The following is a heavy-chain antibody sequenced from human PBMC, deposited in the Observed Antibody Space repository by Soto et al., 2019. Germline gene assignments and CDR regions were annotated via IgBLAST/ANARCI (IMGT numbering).Heavy chain of an antibody. Sequence: GGSLRLSCACSGFTFSSYAMSWVRQTPGKGLEWVSGIGGSGAYTSYADSVKGRFTISRDNSNNTLYLQMNSLRADDTAVYYCAKVLSAAGTFDYWGQGTLVTVSS. V-gene: IGHV3-23*01. CDR1: GFTFSSYA. J-gene: IGHJ4*02. CDR2: IGGSGAYT. CDR3: AKVLSAAGTFDY. D-gene: IGHD6-13*01.